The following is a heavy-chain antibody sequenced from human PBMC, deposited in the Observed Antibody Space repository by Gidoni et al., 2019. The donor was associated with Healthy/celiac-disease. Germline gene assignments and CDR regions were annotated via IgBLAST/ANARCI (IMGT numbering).Heavy chain of an antibody. CDR3: AREKSYYDFWTREYYYGIDV. CDR1: GGSISSSY. CDR2: IYYSGST. V-gene: IGHV4-59*01. D-gene: IGHD3-3*01. J-gene: IGHJ6*02. Sequence: QVQLQESGPGLVKPSEPLSLTCTVSGGSISSSYCSWIRQPPGKGLEWIGYIYYSGSTNYNPSLKSRVTISVDTSKNQFSLKLSSVTAADTAVYYCAREKSYYDFWTREYYYGIDVWGQGTTVTVSS.